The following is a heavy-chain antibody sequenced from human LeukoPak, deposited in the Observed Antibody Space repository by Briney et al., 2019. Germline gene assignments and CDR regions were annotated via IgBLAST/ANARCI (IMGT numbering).Heavy chain of an antibody. D-gene: IGHD1-14*01. CDR2: IIPIFGTA. Sequence: ASVKVSCKASGGTLSSYAISWVRQAPGQGLEWMGGIIPIFGTANYAQKFQGRVTMTRYTSISTAYMELSGLRSDDTAVYFCARGPRNDPWGQGTLVTVSS. V-gene: IGHV1-69*05. J-gene: IGHJ5*02. CDR1: GGTLSSYA. CDR3: ARGPRNDP.